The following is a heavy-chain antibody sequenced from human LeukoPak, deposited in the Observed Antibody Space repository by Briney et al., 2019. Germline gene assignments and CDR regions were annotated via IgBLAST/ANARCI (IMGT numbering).Heavy chain of an antibody. D-gene: IGHD5-12*01. J-gene: IGHJ4*02. CDR3: ATDGYHYFDY. CDR1: GFTVTSNY. CDR2: IYNDGSRT. Sequence: GGSLRLSCAASGFTVTSNYMSWVRQAPGKGLEWVSLIYNDGSRTYYADSVRGRFTISRDTSEGTVYLQMDSLRPEDTAVCYCATDGYHYFDYWGQGTLVTVSS. V-gene: IGHV3-53*01.